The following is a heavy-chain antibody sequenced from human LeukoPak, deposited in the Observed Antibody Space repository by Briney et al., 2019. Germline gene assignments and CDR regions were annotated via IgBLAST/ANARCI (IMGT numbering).Heavy chain of an antibody. CDR1: GGSSSSYY. D-gene: IGHD6-19*01. V-gene: IGHV4-59*01. CDR3: ARGLQWLLFDS. Sequence: SETLSLTCTVSGGSSSSYYWSWIRQPPGKGLEWIGYIHYSGNINYNPSLKSRVTTSIDTSKSQFSLKLSSVTAADTAVYYCARGLQWLLFDSWGQGTLVTVSS. J-gene: IGHJ4*02. CDR2: IHYSGNI.